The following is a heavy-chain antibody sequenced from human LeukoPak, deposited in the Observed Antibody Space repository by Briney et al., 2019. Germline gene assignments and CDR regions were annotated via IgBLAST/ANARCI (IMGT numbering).Heavy chain of an antibody. Sequence: GGSLRLSCAASGFTFSSYGMHWVRQAPGKGLEWVTFIQYDGSHRYYADSVKGRFTISRDNSKNTLYLQMNSLRAEDTAVYYCAKDLWPWGSGWYLGYWGQGTLVTVSS. CDR1: GFTFSSYG. CDR2: IQYDGSHR. V-gene: IGHV3-30*02. J-gene: IGHJ4*02. D-gene: IGHD6-19*01. CDR3: AKDLWPWGSGWYLGY.